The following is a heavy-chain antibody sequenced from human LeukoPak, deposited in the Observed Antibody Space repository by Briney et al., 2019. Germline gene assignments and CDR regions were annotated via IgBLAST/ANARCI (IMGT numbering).Heavy chain of an antibody. CDR2: IYYSGST. Sequence: SETLSLTCTVSGCSISSYYWSWIRQPPGKGLEWIGYIYYSGSTNYNPSLKSRVTISVDTSKNQFSLKLSSVTAADTAVYYCARVGTMVRGVLDNWGQGTLVTVSS. V-gene: IGHV4-59*01. CDR3: ARVGTMVRGVLDN. D-gene: IGHD3-10*01. J-gene: IGHJ4*02. CDR1: GCSISSYY.